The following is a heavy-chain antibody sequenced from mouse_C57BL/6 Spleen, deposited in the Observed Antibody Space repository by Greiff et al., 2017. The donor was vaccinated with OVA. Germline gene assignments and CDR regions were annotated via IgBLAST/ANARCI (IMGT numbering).Heavy chain of an antibody. CDR1: GYSITSGYY. CDR3: AREAYGSSHWYFDV. Sequence: EVKLVESGPGLVKPSQSLSLTCSVTGYSITSGYYWNWIRQFPGNKLEWMGYISYDGSNNYNPSLKNRISITRDTSKNQFFLKLNSVTTEDTATYYCAREAYGSSHWYFDVWGTGTTVTVSS. J-gene: IGHJ1*03. CDR2: ISYDGSN. D-gene: IGHD1-1*01. V-gene: IGHV3-6*01.